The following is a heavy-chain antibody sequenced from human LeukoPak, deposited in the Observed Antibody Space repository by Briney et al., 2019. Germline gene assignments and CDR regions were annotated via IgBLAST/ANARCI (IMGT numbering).Heavy chain of an antibody. D-gene: IGHD2-15*01. V-gene: IGHV3-20*04. CDR1: GFTFDDYG. CDR3: ARDLRDCSGGSCYTYNWFDP. Sequence: GGSLRLSCAASGFTFDDYGMSWVRQAPGRGLEWVSGINWNGGSTGYADSVKGRFTISRDNAKNSLYLQMNSLRAEDTALYYCARDLRDCSGGSCYTYNWFDPWGQGTLVTVSS. J-gene: IGHJ5*02. CDR2: INWNGGST.